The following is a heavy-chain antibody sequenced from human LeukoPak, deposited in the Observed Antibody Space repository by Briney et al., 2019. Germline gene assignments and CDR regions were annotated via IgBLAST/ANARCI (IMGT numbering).Heavy chain of an antibody. V-gene: IGHV1-58*02. CDR1: GFTFTSSA. D-gene: IGHD6-13*01. CDR3: AAAPTIAAAATGLFDY. J-gene: IGHJ4*02. CDR2: IVVGSGNT. Sequence: SVKVSCKASGFTFTSSAMQWVRQARGQRLEWIGWIVVGSGNTNYAQKFQERVTITRDMSTSTAYMELSSLRSEDTAVYYCAAAPTIAAAATGLFDYWGQGTLVTVSS.